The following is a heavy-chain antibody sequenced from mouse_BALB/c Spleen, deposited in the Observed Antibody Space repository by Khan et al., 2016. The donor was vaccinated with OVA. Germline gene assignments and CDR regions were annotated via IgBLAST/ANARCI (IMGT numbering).Heavy chain of an antibody. CDR2: ISYSGST. CDR1: GYSITSGYG. Sequence: EVQLRQSGPGLVKPSQSLSLTCTVTGYSITSGYGWNWIRQFPGNKLEWMGYISYSGSTNYNPSLKSRISITRDTSKNQFFLQLNSVTTEDTATYYCARTARIKYWGQGTTLTVSS. D-gene: IGHD1-2*01. CDR3: ARTARIKY. V-gene: IGHV3-2*02. J-gene: IGHJ2*01.